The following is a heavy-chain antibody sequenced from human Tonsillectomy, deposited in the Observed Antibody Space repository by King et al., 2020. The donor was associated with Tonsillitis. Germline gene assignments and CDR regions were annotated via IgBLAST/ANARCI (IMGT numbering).Heavy chain of an antibody. CDR3: AGGVGYYDSSGYYFVNAFDI. CDR1: GFTFSDYY. Sequence: VQLGESGGGLVKPGGSLRLSCAASGFTFSDYYMSWIRQAPGKGLEWVSYISSSSSYTNYADSVKGRFTISRDNAKNSLYLQMNSLRAEDTAVYYCAGGVGYYDSSGYYFVNAFDIWGQGTMVTVSS. V-gene: IGHV3-11*06. CDR2: ISSSSSYT. J-gene: IGHJ3*02. D-gene: IGHD3-22*01.